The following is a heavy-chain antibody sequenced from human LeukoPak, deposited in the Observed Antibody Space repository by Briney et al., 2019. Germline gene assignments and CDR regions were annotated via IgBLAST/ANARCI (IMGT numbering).Heavy chain of an antibody. J-gene: IGHJ4*02. CDR3: ARDRAVTSFDF. CDR1: GFTVSSTY. V-gene: IGHV3-53*01. Sequence: GGSLRLSCAVSGFTVSSTYMSWVRQAPGKGLEWVSVINSGGGTYYADSVKGRFTISRDNSKNTLHLQMNSLRAEDTAVYYCARDRAVTSFDFWGRGTLDSVSS. CDR2: INSGGGT. D-gene: IGHD6-19*01.